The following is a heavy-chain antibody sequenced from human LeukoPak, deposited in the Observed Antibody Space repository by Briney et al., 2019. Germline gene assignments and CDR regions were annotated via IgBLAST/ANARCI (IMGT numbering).Heavy chain of an antibody. CDR3: ATLAYCGGDCYSALDY. CDR1: GYTLTELS. J-gene: IGHJ4*02. Sequence: ASVKVSCKVSGYTLTELSMHWVRQAPGKGLEWMGGFDPEDGETIYAQKFQGRVTMTEDTSTDTAYMELSSLRSEDTAVYYCATLAYCGGDCYSALDYWGQGNLVTVSS. V-gene: IGHV1-24*01. D-gene: IGHD2-21*02. CDR2: FDPEDGET.